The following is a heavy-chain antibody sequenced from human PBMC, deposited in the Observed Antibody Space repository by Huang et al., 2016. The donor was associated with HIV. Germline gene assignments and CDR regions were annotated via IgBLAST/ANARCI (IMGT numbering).Heavy chain of an antibody. Sequence: QVQLVESGGGVVQPGTSLRLSCAASGFTFSNYVMNWVRRAPGKGLEWVAVISNEGSTKYYADSVKGRFTISRDNSKNTVYLQMNSLRAEDTAVYYCARSEPSRYYFDYWGQGTLVTVSS. J-gene: IGHJ4*02. V-gene: IGHV3-30-3*01. CDR1: GFTFSNYV. CDR3: ARSEPSRYYFDY. CDR2: ISNEGSTK.